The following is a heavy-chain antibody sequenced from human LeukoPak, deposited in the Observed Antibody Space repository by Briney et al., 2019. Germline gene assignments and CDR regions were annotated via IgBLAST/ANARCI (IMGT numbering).Heavy chain of an antibody. CDR1: GFTFSNYG. Sequence: HPGGSLRLSCAASGFTFSNYGMHWVRQAPGKGLEWVAQINQDGSEEYYMDSVKARFTISRDNAKNSVFLQMNSLRAEDTAVYYCVRDGGVSGYDLLDYWGQGTLVTVSS. CDR2: INQDGSEE. D-gene: IGHD5-12*01. CDR3: VRDGGVSGYDLLDY. J-gene: IGHJ4*02. V-gene: IGHV3-7*01.